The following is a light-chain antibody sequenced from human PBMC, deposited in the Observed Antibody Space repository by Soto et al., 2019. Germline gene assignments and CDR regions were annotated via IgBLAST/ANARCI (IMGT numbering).Light chain of an antibody. CDR2: EDR. V-gene: IGLV6-57*04. CDR3: QSYDGRSQNMI. Sequence: NFMLTQPHSVSESPGKTVTISCTRSSGSIASNYVQWYQQRPGSAPTTVIYEDRERPSGVPDRFSGSTDSSSNSASLTISGLKTEDAADFYCQSYDGRSQNMIFGGGTKLTVL. J-gene: IGLJ2*01. CDR1: SGSIASNY.